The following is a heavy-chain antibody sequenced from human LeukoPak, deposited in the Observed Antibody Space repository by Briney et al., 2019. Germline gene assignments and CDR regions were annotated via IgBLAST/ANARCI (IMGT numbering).Heavy chain of an antibody. J-gene: IGHJ4*02. CDR2: TSSDGGLK. CDR3: ARDPVSDKPDYFDD. D-gene: IGHD1-14*01. V-gene: IGHV3-30*03. Sequence: GGSLTLSCAASGCIFTSYDMHWVRQAPDKGLEWVAVTSSDGGLKFYADSVKGRFTISRDNSKNTLFLQMNSLRPEDTAVYSCARDPVSDKPDYFDDWGQGTLVTVSS. CDR1: GCIFTSYD.